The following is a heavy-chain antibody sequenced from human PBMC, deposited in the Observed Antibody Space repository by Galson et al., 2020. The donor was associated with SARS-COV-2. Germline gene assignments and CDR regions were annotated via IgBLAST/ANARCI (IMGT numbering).Heavy chain of an antibody. J-gene: IGHJ4*02. CDR3: TCRYQDVDS. CDR2: ISYDGSNK. Sequence: GESLKISCAASGFTFSTYGMHWVRQAPGKGLEWVAVISYDGSNKSYADSVKGRFTISRDNSKNTVFLQMNSLRPEDTAVYYCTCRYQDVDSWGQGTLVTVSS. D-gene: IGHD2-2*01. CDR1: GFTFSTYG. V-gene: IGHV3-30*03.